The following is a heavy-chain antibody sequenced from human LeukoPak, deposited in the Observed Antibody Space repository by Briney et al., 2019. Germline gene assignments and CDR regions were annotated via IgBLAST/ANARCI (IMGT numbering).Heavy chain of an antibody. CDR2: IKQDGSAK. D-gene: IGHD3-16*01. V-gene: IGHV3-7*01. CDR3: AREYQDYVWGPAGY. CDR1: GFTFSSYW. J-gene: IGHJ4*02. Sequence: PGGSLRLSCAASGFTFSSYWMSWVRQAPGKGLEWVANIKQDGSAKNYVDAVKGRFTISRDNAKNSLYLQMNSLRAEDTALYYCAREYQDYVWGPAGYWGQEPLVTAS.